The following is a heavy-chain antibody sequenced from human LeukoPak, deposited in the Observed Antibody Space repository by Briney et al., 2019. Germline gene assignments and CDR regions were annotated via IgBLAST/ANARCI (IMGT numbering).Heavy chain of an antibody. Sequence: ASVKVSCKASGYTFTGYYMHWVRQAPGQGLEWMGWINPNSGGTNYAQKVQGRGAMTRDTSISTAYMELSRLRSDDTAVYYCARGNADTAMVKGYWGQGTLVTVSS. CDR1: GYTFTGYY. D-gene: IGHD5-18*01. CDR2: INPNSGGT. V-gene: IGHV1-2*02. J-gene: IGHJ4*02. CDR3: ARGNADTAMVKGY.